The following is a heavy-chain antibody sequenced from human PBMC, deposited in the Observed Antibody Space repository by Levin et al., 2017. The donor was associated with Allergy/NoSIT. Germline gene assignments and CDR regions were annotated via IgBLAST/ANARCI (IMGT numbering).Heavy chain of an antibody. V-gene: IGHV4-39*01. CDR2: IYYGGNT. CDR1: GGSISSSNYY. Sequence: SETLSLTCTVSGGSISSSNYYWGWIRQPPGKGLEWIGSIYYGGNTYYNPSLKSRVIISVDTSKNQFSLKLSSVTAADTAVYYCARLGREILWFGEFHWYFDLWGRGTLVTVSS. CDR3: ARLGREILWFGEFHWYFDL. J-gene: IGHJ2*01. D-gene: IGHD3-10*01.